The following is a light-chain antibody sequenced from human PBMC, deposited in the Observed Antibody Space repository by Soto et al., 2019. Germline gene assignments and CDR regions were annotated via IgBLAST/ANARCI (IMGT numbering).Light chain of an antibody. J-gene: IGKJ2*01. CDR2: LGS. V-gene: IGKV2-28*01. CDR1: QSLLQSNGYNY. Sequence: DIVMTQSPLSLPVTPGEPASISCRSSQSLLQSNGYNYLNWYLQKPGQSPQLLIYLGSNRASGVPDRFSGSGSGTDFTLKISRVEAEDVAIYYCMQALQAPMYTFGQVTKLEV. CDR3: MQALQAPMYT.